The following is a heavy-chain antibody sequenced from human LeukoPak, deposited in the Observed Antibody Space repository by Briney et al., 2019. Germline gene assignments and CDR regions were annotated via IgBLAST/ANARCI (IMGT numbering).Heavy chain of an antibody. CDR3: ARREGGTTLDY. Sequence: GRSLSLSCAASGFSFSSHTMHWVRQAPGKGLEWVAVISYDGSNKYYVDSVKGRFTISRDNSKNTLYLQMNSPRTEDTAVYYCARREGGTTLDYWGQGTLVTVSS. CDR2: ISYDGSNK. D-gene: IGHD1-26*01. J-gene: IGHJ4*02. CDR1: GFSFSSHT. V-gene: IGHV3-30*04.